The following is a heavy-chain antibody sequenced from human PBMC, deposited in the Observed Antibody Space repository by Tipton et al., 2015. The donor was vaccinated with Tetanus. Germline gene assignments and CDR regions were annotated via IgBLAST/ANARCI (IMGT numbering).Heavy chain of an antibody. Sequence: QSGPEVKKPGASVKVSCKAFAYTFTSFSITWVRQAPGQGLEWVGWISAYNGNTNYAQKFEGRVTMTTDTSTTTAYMELRSLTSDDTAGDCCARERGSGGYFDGLEVWGQGASGIVSS. D-gene: IGHD3-10*01. J-gene: IGHJ6*02. CDR2: ISAYNGNT. CDR1: AYTFTSFS. V-gene: IGHV1-18*01. CDR3: ARERGSGGYFDGLEV.